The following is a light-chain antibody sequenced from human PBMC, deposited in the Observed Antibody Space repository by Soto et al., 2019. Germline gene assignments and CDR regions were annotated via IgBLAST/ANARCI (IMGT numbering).Light chain of an antibody. CDR3: QQYNSWPLGT. CDR2: GAS. Sequence: EIVMTQSPVTLSVSPGERATLTCRASQDVNSNLAWFQQKPGQGPRLLIFGASTRATGIPARFSGSGSGTEFTLTISSLQSEDFAVYYCQQYNSWPLGTFGPGTKVDI. J-gene: IGKJ3*01. V-gene: IGKV3-15*01. CDR1: QDVNSN.